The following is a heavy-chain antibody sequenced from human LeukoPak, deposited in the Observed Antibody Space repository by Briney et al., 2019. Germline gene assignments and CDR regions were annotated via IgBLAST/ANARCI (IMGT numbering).Heavy chain of an antibody. CDR2: IKQDGSEK. J-gene: IGHJ4*02. V-gene: IGHV3-7*03. CDR3: AKDRAMGDY. CDR1: GFTFSSYW. Sequence: PGGSLRLSCAASGFTFSSYWMSWVRQAPGKGLEWVANIKQDGSEKYYVDSVKGRFTISRDNSKNSLYLQMNSLRTEDTALYYCAKDRAMGDYWGQGTLVTVSS. D-gene: IGHD5-18*01.